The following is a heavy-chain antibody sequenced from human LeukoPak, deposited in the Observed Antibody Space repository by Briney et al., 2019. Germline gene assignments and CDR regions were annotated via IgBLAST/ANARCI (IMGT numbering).Heavy chain of an antibody. D-gene: IGHD3-9*01. V-gene: IGHV4-30-2*01. Sequence: PSETLSLTCAVSGGSISSGGYSWSWIRQPPGKGLEWIGYIYHSGSTYYNPSLKSRVTISVDRSKNQFSLKLSSVTAADTAVYYCARGADVLRYFDWLLEYNTQNWFDPWGQGTLVTVSS. CDR3: ARGADVLRYFDWLLEYNTQNWFDP. J-gene: IGHJ5*02. CDR2: IYHSGST. CDR1: GGSISSGGYS.